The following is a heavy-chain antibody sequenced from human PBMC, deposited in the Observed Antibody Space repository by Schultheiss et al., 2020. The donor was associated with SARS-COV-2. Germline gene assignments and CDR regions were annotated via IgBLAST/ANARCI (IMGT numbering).Heavy chain of an antibody. J-gene: IGHJ4*02. Sequence: GESLKISCAASGFTFSSYAMSWVRQAPGKGLEWVSAISGSGGSTYYADSVKGRFTISRDNSKNTLYLQMNSLRAEDTAVYYCARDLGYGSGSRLNLDYWGQGTLVTVSS. CDR3: ARDLGYGSGSRLNLDY. D-gene: IGHD3-10*01. CDR1: GFTFSSYA. V-gene: IGHV3-23*01. CDR2: ISGSGGST.